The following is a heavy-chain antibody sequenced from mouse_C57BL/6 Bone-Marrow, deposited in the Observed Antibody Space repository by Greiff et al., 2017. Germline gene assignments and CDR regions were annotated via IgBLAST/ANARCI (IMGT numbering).Heavy chain of an antibody. Sequence: QVQLQQSGAELVRPGASVTLSCKASGYTFTDYEMHWVKQTPVHGLEWIGAIDPETGGTAYNQKFKGKAILTADKSSSTAYLELRSLTSEDSAVYYCTRDHYDSSYWGQGTTLTVSS. CDR3: TRDHYDSSY. CDR1: GYTFTDYE. CDR2: IDPETGGT. V-gene: IGHV1-15*01. J-gene: IGHJ2*01. D-gene: IGHD1-1*01.